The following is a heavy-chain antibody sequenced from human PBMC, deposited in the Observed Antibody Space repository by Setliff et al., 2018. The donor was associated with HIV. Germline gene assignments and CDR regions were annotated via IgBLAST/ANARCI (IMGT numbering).Heavy chain of an antibody. V-gene: IGHV3-30*02. Sequence: QPGGSLRLSCAASGFTFSTYVMHWVRQAPGKGLEWVASLWYDDRNKGYAESVKGRFTISRDNSKNTLFLEMNSLRGEDTAVYYCAKAGLAAGGGEFFDYWGQGTLVTVSS. D-gene: IGHD3-10*01. J-gene: IGHJ4*01. CDR2: LWYDDRNK. CDR1: GFTFSTYV. CDR3: AKAGLAAGGGEFFDY.